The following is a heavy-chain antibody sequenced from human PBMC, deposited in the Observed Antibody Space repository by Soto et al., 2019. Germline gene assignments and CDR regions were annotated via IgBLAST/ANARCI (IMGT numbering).Heavy chain of an antibody. Sequence: SETLSLTCAVYGGSFSGYYWSWIRQPPGKGLEWIGEINHSGSTNYNPSLKSRVTISVDTSKNQFSLKLSSVTAADTAMYYCASGPVEVVAAYYLSHDDYWGQGTLVTVSS. CDR3: ASGPVEVVAAYYLSHDDY. CDR2: INHSGST. V-gene: IGHV4-34*01. D-gene: IGHD2-15*01. CDR1: GGSFSGYY. J-gene: IGHJ4*02.